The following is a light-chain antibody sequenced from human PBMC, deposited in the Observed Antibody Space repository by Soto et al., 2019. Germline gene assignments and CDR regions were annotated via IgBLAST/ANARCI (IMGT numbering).Light chain of an antibody. CDR1: QSISSW. CDR2: KAS. Sequence: DIQMTQSPSTLSASVGDRVTITCRASQSISSWLAWYQQKPGKAPKLLIYKASCLESGAPSRFSGSGSGTEITLNINTLHPDDYASDHCQQYNSYPCTFGQATKVEIK. J-gene: IGKJ1*01. CDR3: QQYNSYPCT. V-gene: IGKV1-5*03.